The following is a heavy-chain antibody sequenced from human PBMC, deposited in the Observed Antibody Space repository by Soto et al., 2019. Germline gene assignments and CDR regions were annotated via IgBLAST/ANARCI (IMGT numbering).Heavy chain of an antibody. CDR3: ARGHYRSYARGDAFDI. J-gene: IGHJ3*02. CDR1: GYTFTGYY. CDR2: INPNSGGT. D-gene: IGHD1-26*01. V-gene: IGHV1-2*02. Sequence: ASVKVSCKASGYTFTGYYMHWVRQAPGQGLEWMGWINPNSGGTNYAQKFQGRVTMTRDTSTSTAYMELRRLRSDDTAVYYCARGHYRSYARGDAFDIWGQGTMVTVSS.